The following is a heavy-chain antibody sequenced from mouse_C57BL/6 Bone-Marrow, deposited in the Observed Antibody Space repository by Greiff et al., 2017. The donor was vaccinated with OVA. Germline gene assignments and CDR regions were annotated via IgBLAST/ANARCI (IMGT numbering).Heavy chain of an antibody. J-gene: IGHJ3*01. CDR3: ARDSATTVVEKAY. V-gene: IGHV5-16*01. CDR2: INYDGSST. Sequence: EVKLVESEGGLVQPGSSMKLSCTASGFTFSDYYMAWVRQVPEKGLEWVANINYDGSSTYYLDSLKSRFIISRDNAKNILYLQMSSLKSEDTATYYCARDSATTVVEKAYWGQGTLVTVSA. CDR1: GFTFSDYY. D-gene: IGHD1-1*01.